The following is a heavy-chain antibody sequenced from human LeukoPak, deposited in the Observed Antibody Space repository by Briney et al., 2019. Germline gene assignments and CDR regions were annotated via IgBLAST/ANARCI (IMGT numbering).Heavy chain of an antibody. Sequence: SSVKVSCKASGGTFSSYAISWVRQAPRQGLEWMGGIIPIFGTANYAQKFQGRVTITTDESTSTAYMELSSLRSEDTAVYYCARGLRFYVAVTAGTAFDIWGQGTMVTVSS. D-gene: IGHD2-21*02. V-gene: IGHV1-69*05. J-gene: IGHJ3*02. CDR1: GGTFSSYA. CDR3: ARGLRFYVAVTAGTAFDI. CDR2: IIPIFGTA.